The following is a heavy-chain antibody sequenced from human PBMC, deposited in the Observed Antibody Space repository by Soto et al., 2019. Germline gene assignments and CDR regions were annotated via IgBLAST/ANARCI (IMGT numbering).Heavy chain of an antibody. Sequence: SETLSLTCTVSGGSVSSGSYYWSWIRQPPGKGLEWIGYIYYSGSTNYNPSLKSRFTISVDTSKNQFSLKLSSVTAADTAVYYCARYYYDSSGYFNWFDPWGQGTLVTVSS. CDR2: IYYSGST. V-gene: IGHV4-61*01. D-gene: IGHD3-22*01. CDR3: ARYYYDSSGYFNWFDP. J-gene: IGHJ5*02. CDR1: GGSVSSGSYY.